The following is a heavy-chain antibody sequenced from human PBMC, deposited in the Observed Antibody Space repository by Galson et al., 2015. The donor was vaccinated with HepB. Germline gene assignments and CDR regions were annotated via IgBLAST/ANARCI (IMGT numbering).Heavy chain of an antibody. CDR1: GYTFTGYY. CDR3: ARVGPYFVSESPRYYFDF. CDR2: INSNSGDT. J-gene: IGHJ4*02. D-gene: IGHD3-10*01. V-gene: IGHV1-2*06. Sequence: SVKVSCKASGYTFTGYYIHWVRQAPGQGLEWMGRINSNSGDTDYAQNFQGRVTLTRDTSISTAYMELRSLRSDDTAVYFCARVGPYFVSESPRYYFDFWGRGTLVTVSS.